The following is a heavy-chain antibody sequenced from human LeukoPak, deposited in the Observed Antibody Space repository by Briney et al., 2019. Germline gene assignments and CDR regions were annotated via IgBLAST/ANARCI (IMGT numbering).Heavy chain of an antibody. V-gene: IGHV3-53*01. CDR3: ARGDYGGDYFDY. D-gene: IGHD4-23*01. CDR1: GFTVSSNY. Sequence: GGSLRLSCAASGFTVSSNYMSWVRQAPGKGLEWVSVIYSGGSTYYADSVEGRFSISRDNAKNSLYLQMNSLRAEDTAVYYCARGDYGGDYFDYWGQGTLVTVSS. J-gene: IGHJ4*02. CDR2: IYSGGST.